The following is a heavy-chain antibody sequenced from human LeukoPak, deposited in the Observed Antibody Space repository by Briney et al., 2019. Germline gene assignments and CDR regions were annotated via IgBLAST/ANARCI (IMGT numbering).Heavy chain of an antibody. Sequence: GGSLRLSCAASGFTFSHAWMSWVRQAPGKGLEWVGHIKSKTDGGTTDYAAPVKGRFTISKDDSKTTLYLQTNSLKTEDTAVYYCTIEGRYCSGTSCYTGYFTYWGQGTLVTVSS. V-gene: IGHV3-15*01. CDR1: GFTFSHAW. J-gene: IGHJ4*02. CDR2: IKSKTDGGTT. D-gene: IGHD2-2*02. CDR3: TIEGRYCSGTSCYTGYFTY.